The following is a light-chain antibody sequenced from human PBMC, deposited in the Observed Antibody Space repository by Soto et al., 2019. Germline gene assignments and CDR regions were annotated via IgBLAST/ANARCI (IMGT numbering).Light chain of an antibody. CDR1: SSNIGNSY. J-gene: IGLJ2*01. CDR3: GTWDSSLSAGV. Sequence: QSVLSQPPSVSAAPGQRVPISCSGSSSNIGNSYVSWYQQLPGTAPKLLIYDNNKRPSGIPDRFSGSKSGTSATLDITGLQTGDEADYYCGTWDSSLSAGVFGGGTKVTVL. CDR2: DNN. V-gene: IGLV1-51*01.